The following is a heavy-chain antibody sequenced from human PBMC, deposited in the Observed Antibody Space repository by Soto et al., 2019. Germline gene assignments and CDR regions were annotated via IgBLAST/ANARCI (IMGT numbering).Heavy chain of an antibody. CDR1: GLPHSSFA. CDR3: AKDAVYNDGLWLMDH. D-gene: IGHD2-21*01. J-gene: IGHJ4*02. Sequence: GGSLRLSCTASGLPHSSFAMMWVRQAPGKGLECVSGIYGNGSGIEYADSVKGRFTISRDNSKNTVYLQMTDLRADDTAVYYCAKDAVYNDGLWLMDHWGQGTQVTVSS. CDR2: IYGNGSGI. V-gene: IGHV3-23*05.